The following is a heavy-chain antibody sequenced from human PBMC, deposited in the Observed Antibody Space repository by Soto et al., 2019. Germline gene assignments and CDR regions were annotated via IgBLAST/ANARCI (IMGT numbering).Heavy chain of an antibody. J-gene: IGHJ6*02. V-gene: IGHV6-1*01. D-gene: IGHD2-21*02. CDR1: GDSVSSNSAA. CDR2: TYYRSRWYN. CDR3: TKQKGDSRTYNGMDV. Sequence: QTLSLTCAISGDSVSSNSAAWNWIRQSPSRGLEWLGRTYYRSRWYNDYAVPVKSRIIINPDTSNNQFSLHLNSVTPEDTAVYYCTKQKGDSRTYNGMDVWGQGTTVTVSS.